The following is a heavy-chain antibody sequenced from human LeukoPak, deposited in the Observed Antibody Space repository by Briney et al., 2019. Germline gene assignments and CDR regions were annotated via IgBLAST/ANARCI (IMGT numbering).Heavy chain of an antibody. Sequence: GGSLRLSCAASGFTFSTYGMHWVRQAPGKGLEWVAFIRNDGSNKYYAESVKGRFTISRDNSKNTLYLQMNSLRTEDTAVYYCARGGRTPFDYWGQGTLVTVSS. D-gene: IGHD3-16*01. CDR1: GFTFSTYG. CDR2: IRNDGSNK. CDR3: ARGGRTPFDY. V-gene: IGHV3-30*02. J-gene: IGHJ4*02.